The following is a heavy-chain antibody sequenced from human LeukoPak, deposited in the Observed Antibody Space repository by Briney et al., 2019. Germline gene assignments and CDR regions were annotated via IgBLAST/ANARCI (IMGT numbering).Heavy chain of an antibody. J-gene: IGHJ3*02. Sequence: GGSLRLSCAASGFTFSSYSMNWVRQAPGKGLEWVSSISSSSSYIYYADLVKGRFTISRNNAKNSLYLQMNSLRAEDTAVYYCARDGRIWFGEMNAFDIWGQGTMVTVSS. CDR3: ARDGRIWFGEMNAFDI. V-gene: IGHV3-21*01. CDR1: GFTFSSYS. D-gene: IGHD3-10*01. CDR2: ISSSSSYI.